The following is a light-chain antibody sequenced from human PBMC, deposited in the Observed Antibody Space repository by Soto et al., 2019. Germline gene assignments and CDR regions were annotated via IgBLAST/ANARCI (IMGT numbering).Light chain of an antibody. CDR2: QNT. V-gene: IGLV3-1*01. Sequence: SYELTQPPSVSVSPGQTASITCSGDKLGDNYASWYQQRPGQPPVLVIYQNTKRPSGIPDRFSGPNSGNTATLTISGTQAMDEADYYCQAWDSSTVVFGGGTKLTVL. CDR3: QAWDSSTVV. CDR1: KLGDNY. J-gene: IGLJ2*01.